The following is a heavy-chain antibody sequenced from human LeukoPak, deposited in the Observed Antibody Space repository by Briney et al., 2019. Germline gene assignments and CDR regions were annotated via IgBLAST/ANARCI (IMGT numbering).Heavy chain of an antibody. CDR2: ISGSGGST. CDR1: GFTFSSYA. J-gene: IGHJ4*02. CDR3: ARHFTTGSIDH. Sequence: GGSLRLSCAASGFTFSSYAMSWVRQAPGKGLEWVSTISGSGGSTYYADSVKDRFTISRDNSHNTLYLQMNSLRAEDTAVYYCARHFTTGSIDHWGQGNLVTVSS. D-gene: IGHD3-9*01. V-gene: IGHV3-23*01.